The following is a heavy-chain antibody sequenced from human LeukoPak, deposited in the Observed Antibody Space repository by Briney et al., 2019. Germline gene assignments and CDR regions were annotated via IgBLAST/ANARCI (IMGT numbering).Heavy chain of an antibody. D-gene: IGHD1-7*01. CDR1: GLTFSGAD. CDR3: AIGITGTTGQFDY. CDR2: IRTKGNRYAT. J-gene: IGHJ4*02. Sequence: GGSLRLSCAASGLTFSGADMHWVRQASGKGLEWVGRIRTKGNRYATAYAASVKGRFTISRDDSKNTAYLQMNSLRAEDTAVYYCAIGITGTTGQFDYWGQGTLVTVSS. V-gene: IGHV3-73*01.